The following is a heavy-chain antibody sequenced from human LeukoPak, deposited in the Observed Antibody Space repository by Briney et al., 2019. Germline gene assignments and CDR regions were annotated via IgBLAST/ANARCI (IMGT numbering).Heavy chain of an antibody. V-gene: IGHV4-4*07. J-gene: IGHJ6*02. D-gene: IGHD3-10*01. CDR3: ARDGTPNHYGSGSYYNAAGQYYYYGMDV. Sequence: SETLSLTCTVYGGSISSYYWSWIRQPAGKGLEWIGRIYNSGSTNYNPSLKSRVTISVDTSKNQFSLKLSSVTAADTAVYYCARDGTPNHYGSGSYYNAAGQYYYYGMDVWGQGTTVTVSS. CDR2: IYNSGST. CDR1: GGSISSYY.